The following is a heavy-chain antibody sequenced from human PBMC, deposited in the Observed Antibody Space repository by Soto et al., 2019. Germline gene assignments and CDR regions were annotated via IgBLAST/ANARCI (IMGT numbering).Heavy chain of an antibody. D-gene: IGHD3-22*01. V-gene: IGHV3-15*07. CDR1: GFTFSNAW. Sequence: PGGSLRLSCAASGFTFSNAWINWVRQTPGKGLEWVGRVKSKTDGGTTDFAAPVKGRFAISRDDSKNMVYLEMNCLKTEDTAIYYCTTDSYITSIIVRFDYWGHGTLVTVAS. CDR3: TTDSYITSIIVRFDY. CDR2: VKSKTDGGTT. J-gene: IGHJ4*01.